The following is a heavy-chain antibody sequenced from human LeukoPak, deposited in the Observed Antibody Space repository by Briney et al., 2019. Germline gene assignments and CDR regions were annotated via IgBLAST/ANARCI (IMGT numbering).Heavy chain of an antibody. Sequence: GGSLRLSCAASGFTFSSYDMHWVRHATGKGLEWVSAIGTAGDTYYPGSVKGRFTISRENAKNSLYLQMNSLRAGDTAVYYCARGGITMVRGVIDGSNYGMDVWGQGTTVTVSS. V-gene: IGHV3-13*01. D-gene: IGHD3-10*01. CDR1: GFTFSSYD. CDR2: IGTAGDT. CDR3: ARGGITMVRGVIDGSNYGMDV. J-gene: IGHJ6*02.